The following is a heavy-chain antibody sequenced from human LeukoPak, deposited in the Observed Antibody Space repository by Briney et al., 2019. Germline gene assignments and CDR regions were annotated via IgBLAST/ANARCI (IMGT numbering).Heavy chain of an antibody. CDR3: ARASYDSTDFAYFHH. V-gene: IGHV1-2*02. J-gene: IGHJ1*01. CDR2: INPNSGGT. Sequence: ASVKVSCKASGYIFIGNYMHWGRQAPGQGLEWMGWINPNSGGTNYAQKFQGRVTMTRDTSISTAYMELNRLRSDDTAVYYCARASYDSTDFAYFHHWGQGTLVTVSS. D-gene: IGHD3-22*01. CDR1: GYIFIGNY.